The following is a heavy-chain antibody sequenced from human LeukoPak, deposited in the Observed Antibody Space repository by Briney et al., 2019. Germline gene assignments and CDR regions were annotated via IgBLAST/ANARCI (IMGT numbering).Heavy chain of an antibody. CDR2: IDPNSGGT. J-gene: IGHJ2*01. D-gene: IGHD3-10*01. CDR3: ARGRGTTMVRGVITNYFDL. V-gene: IGHV1-2*02. Sequence: ASVKVSCRASGYTFTAHYIHWVRQAPGQGLEWMGWIDPNSGGTNYAQKFLGSVTMTGDTSINTAFMELSRLRSDDTAIYYCARGRGTTMVRGVITNYFDLWGRGALVTVSS. CDR1: GYTFTAHY.